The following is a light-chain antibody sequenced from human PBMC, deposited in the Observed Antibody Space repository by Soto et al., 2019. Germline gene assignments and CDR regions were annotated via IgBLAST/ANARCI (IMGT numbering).Light chain of an antibody. CDR1: SSDVGRYNL. CDR2: EVG. CDR3: CSYAGSTTFVV. J-gene: IGLJ2*01. V-gene: IGLV2-23*02. Sequence: QSVLTQSASVSGSPGQSITISCTGTSSDVGRYNLVSWYQQHPGKAPKLMIYEVGKRPSGVSNRFSGSKSGNTASLTISGLQAEDEADYYCCSYAGSTTFVVFGGGTRSPS.